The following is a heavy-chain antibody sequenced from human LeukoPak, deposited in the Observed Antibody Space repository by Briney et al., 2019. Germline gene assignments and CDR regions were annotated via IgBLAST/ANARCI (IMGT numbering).Heavy chain of an antibody. D-gene: IGHD3-9*01. CDR3: ARDHDWAFDL. CDR2: INHNAEMI. J-gene: IGHJ4*02. CDR1: GFPFSSYV. V-gene: IGHV3-48*02. Sequence: GGSLRLSCAASGFPFSSYVMSWVRQAPGKGLEWIAYINHNAEMILYPDFVKGRFTISRDNAKNSLYLQMTALRDEDTAIYYCARDHDWAFDLWGQGTLVTVSS.